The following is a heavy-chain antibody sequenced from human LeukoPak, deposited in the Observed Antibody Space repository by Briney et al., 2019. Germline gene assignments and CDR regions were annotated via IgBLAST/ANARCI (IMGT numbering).Heavy chain of an antibody. CDR2: INHRGST. V-gene: IGHV4-34*01. Sequence: SETLSLTCAVYGVSFSAYYWTWIRQSPGKGLEWIGEINHRGSTNYNPSLKSRLTISVDTSKNQFSLKLGSVTTADTPMYYCASSVGSTDYWGQGALVTVSS. CDR3: ASSVGSTDY. CDR1: GVSFSAYY. J-gene: IGHJ4*02. D-gene: IGHD1-26*01.